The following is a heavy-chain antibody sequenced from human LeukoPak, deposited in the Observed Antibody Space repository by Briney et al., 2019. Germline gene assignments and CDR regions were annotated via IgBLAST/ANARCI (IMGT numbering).Heavy chain of an antibody. V-gene: IGHV3-21*01. CDR2: ISSSSSYI. CDR3: ARGVLESSISPVDY. D-gene: IGHD2-2*01. Sequence: PGGSLRLSCAASGFTFRSYSMNWVRQAPGKGLEWVSSISSSSSYIYYADSVKGRFTISRDSAKNSLYLQMNSLRAEDTAVYYCARGVLESSISPVDYWGQGTLVTVSS. CDR1: GFTFRSYS. J-gene: IGHJ4*02.